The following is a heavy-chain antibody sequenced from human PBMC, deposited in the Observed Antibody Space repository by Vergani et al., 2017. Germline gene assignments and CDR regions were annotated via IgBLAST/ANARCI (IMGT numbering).Heavy chain of an antibody. J-gene: IGHJ5*02. CDR1: GFTFSSYS. D-gene: IGHD3-3*01. CDR2: ISSSSSYI. Sequence: EVQLLESGGGLVKPGGSLRLSCAASGFTFSSYSMNWVRQAPGKGLEWVSSISSSSSYIYYADSVKGRFTISRDNAKNSLYLQMNSLRAEDTAVYYCARWDPIFGVVYHWGQGTLVTVSS. CDR3: ARWDPIFGVVYH. V-gene: IGHV3-21*01.